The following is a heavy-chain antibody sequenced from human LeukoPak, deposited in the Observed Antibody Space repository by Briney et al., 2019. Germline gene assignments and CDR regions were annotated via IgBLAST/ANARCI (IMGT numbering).Heavy chain of an antibody. V-gene: IGHV3-23*01. CDR3: AKVATWTYFDY. J-gene: IGHJ4*02. CDR1: GFTFSDHY. Sequence: GGSLRLSCAASGFTFSDHYMDWVRQAPGKGLEWVSAISGSGTGTYYADSVKGRFTISRDNSKNTLYLHMNSLRAEDTAVYYCAKVATWTYFDYWGQGTLVTVSS. D-gene: IGHD3/OR15-3a*01. CDR2: ISGSGTGT.